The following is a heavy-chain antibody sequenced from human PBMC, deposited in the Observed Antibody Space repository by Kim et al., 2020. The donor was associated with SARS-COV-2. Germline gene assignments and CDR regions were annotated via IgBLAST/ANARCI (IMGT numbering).Heavy chain of an antibody. D-gene: IGHD3-9*01. CDR1: GFTFSSYG. J-gene: IGHJ6*02. V-gene: IGHV3-33*05. Sequence: GGSLRLSCAASGFTFSSYGMHWVRQAPGKGLEWVAVISYDGSNKYYADSVKGRFTISRDNSKNTLYLQMNSLRAEDTAVYYCARERGIRYYDILTGYSQDHYYGMDVWGQGTTVTVSS. CDR3: ARERGIRYYDILTGYSQDHYYGMDV. CDR2: ISYDGSNK.